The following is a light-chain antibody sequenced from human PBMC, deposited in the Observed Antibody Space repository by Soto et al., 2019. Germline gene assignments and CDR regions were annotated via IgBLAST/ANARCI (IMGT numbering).Light chain of an antibody. J-gene: IGKJ5*01. V-gene: IGKV1-33*01. CDR2: AAS. CDR1: QDIDNY. CDR3: QQHDTRPTMT. Sequence: IQVTQSPSSLSASVGESVTITCRASQDIDNYLNWYQHRPGEAPKLLIYAASYLETGGSTRFSGSGSGTDFSFTITSLRPADSATYYCQQHDTRPTMTFGQGTRLEIK.